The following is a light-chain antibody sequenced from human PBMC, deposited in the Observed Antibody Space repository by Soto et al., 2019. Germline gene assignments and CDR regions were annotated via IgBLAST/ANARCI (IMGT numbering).Light chain of an antibody. J-gene: IGLJ2*01. CDR2: EVN. V-gene: IGLV2-8*01. CDR1: SSDVGGNKY. CDR3: ASDGGSKV. Sequence: QSVLTQPPSASGSPGQSVTISCAGTSSDVGGNKYVSWYQQHPGKAPKLMIYEVNQRPSGVPDRFSGSKSGNTASLTVSGLQAEDEADYYCASDGGSKVFGGGTKLTVL.